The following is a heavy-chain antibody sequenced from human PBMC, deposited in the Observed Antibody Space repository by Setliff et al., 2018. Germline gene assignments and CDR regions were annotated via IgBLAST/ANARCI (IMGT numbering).Heavy chain of an antibody. CDR1: GYNFTAFY. D-gene: IGHD2-15*01. J-gene: IGHJ6*03. CDR3: ATDSTETPFYSSQSYMEV. Sequence: ASVKVSCKASGYNFTAFYMQWVRQAPGLGPEWMGWINPKTGDTNYAQSFQGRVTMTRDTSINTAYMVLSGLRPDDSAIYYCATDSTETPFYSSQSYMEVWGKGTTVTVSS. V-gene: IGHV1-2*02. CDR2: INPKTGDT.